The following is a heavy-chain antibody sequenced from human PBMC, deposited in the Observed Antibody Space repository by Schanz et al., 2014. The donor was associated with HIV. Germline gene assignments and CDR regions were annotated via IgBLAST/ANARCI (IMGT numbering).Heavy chain of an antibody. D-gene: IGHD3-10*01. Sequence: QVQLVQSGAEVRKPGTSVMVSCKASGGPFSNYALNWVRQASGQGPEWMGWMSPNTGNTGRAQKFQGRVTMTRNTPRSTAYLTLNNLTSEDTAVYFCARGPDYGKTTYNFDFWGQGTLVAVSS. V-gene: IGHV1-8*01. CDR2: MSPNTGNT. J-gene: IGHJ4*02. CDR1: GGPFSNYA. CDR3: ARGPDYGKTTYNFDF.